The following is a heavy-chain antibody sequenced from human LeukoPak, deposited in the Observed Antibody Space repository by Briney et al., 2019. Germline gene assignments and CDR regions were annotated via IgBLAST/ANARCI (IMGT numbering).Heavy chain of an antibody. CDR3: ARAVYYSNYLGY. CDR2: INSDGSST. CDR1: GFXFSSYW. Sequence: GGSLRLSCAASGFXFSSYWIHWVRQAPGKGLVWVSRINSDGSSTNYADSVEGRFTISRDNAKNTLYLQMNSLRAEDTAMYYCARAVYYSNYLGYWGQGTLVTVSS. V-gene: IGHV3-74*01. D-gene: IGHD3-10*01. J-gene: IGHJ4*01.